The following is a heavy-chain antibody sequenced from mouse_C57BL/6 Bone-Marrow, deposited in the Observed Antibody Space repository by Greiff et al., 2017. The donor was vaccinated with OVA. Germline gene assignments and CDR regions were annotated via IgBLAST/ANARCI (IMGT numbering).Heavy chain of an antibody. Sequence: QVQLQQSGAELVRPGASVTLSCKASGYTFTDYEMHWVKQTPVHGLEWIGAIDPETGGTAYNQKFKGKAILTADKSSSTAYMELRSLTSEDSAVYYCTRGHAPLLDGGFKGFAYWGQGTLVTVSA. CDR2: IDPETGGT. D-gene: IGHD2-10*01. J-gene: IGHJ3*01. CDR3: TRGHAPLLDGGFKGFAY. V-gene: IGHV1-15*01. CDR1: GYTFTDYE.